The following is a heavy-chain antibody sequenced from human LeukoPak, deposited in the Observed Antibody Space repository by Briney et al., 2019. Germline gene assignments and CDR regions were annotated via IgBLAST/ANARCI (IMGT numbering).Heavy chain of an antibody. CDR2: INHSGST. CDR3: ARVRSGVPAAPFDY. J-gene: IGHJ4*02. D-gene: IGHD2-2*01. Sequence: SETLSLTCAVYGGSFSGYYWSWIRQPPGKGLEWIGEINHSGSTNYNPSLKSRVTISVDTSKNQFSLKLSSVTAADTAVYYCARVRSGVPAAPFDYWGQGTLVTVSS. V-gene: IGHV4-34*01. CDR1: GGSFSGYY.